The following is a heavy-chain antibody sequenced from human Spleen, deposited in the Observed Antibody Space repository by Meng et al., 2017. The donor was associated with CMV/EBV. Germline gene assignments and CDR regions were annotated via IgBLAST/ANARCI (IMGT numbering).Heavy chain of an antibody. V-gene: IGHV3-21*01. CDR1: GFTFSSYS. CDR2: ITGSGTYI. CDR3: AREVVVPSAIRYYYYGMDV. D-gene: IGHD2-2*02. Sequence: LSLTCAASGFTFSSYSMNWVRQAPGQGLEWVSSITGSGTYIYYADSVKGRFTISRDNAKKSLYLQMNSLRAEDTAVYYCAREVVVPSAIRYYYYGMDVWGQGTTVTVSS. J-gene: IGHJ6*02.